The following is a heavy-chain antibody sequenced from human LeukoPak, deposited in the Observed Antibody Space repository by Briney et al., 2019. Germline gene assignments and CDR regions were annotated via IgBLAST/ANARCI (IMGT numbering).Heavy chain of an antibody. V-gene: IGHV4-34*01. CDR1: GGSFSGYY. CDR2: INHSGDT. J-gene: IGHJ6*03. CDR3: ARVPYMDV. Sequence: PSETLSLTCTFYGGSFSGYYWGWLRQPPGKGLEWIGEINHSGDTNYNPSLKSRVIKSVDTSKNQFSLKLNSVTAADTSVCYCARVPYMDVWGKGTTVTVSS.